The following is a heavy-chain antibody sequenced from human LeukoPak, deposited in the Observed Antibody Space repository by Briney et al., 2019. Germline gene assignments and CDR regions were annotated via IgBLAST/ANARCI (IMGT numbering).Heavy chain of an antibody. J-gene: IGHJ6*02. Sequence: ASVKVSCKASGYTFTSYDINWVRQATGQGLEWMGWMNPNSGNTGYAQKFQGRVTMTRNTSISTAYMELSSLRSEDTAVYYCARGSLWFGECRNRYYYYYGMDVWGQGTTVTVSS. CDR1: GYTFTSYD. V-gene: IGHV1-8*01. CDR2: MNPNSGNT. CDR3: ARGSLWFGECRNRYYYYYGMDV. D-gene: IGHD3-10*01.